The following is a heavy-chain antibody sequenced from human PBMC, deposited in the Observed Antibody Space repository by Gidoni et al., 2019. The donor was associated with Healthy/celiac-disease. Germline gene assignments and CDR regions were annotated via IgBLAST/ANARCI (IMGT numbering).Heavy chain of an antibody. J-gene: IGHJ4*02. CDR3: ARDDPGIAAAGPYYFDY. CDR2: FYSGGST. V-gene: IGHV3-53*02. Sequence: EVQLVETGGGLIQPGGSLRLSCAASGFTVSSNYMRWVRQAPGKGLEWVSVFYSGGSTYYADSVKGRFTISRDNSKNTLYLQMNSLRAEDTAVYYCARDDPGIAAAGPYYFDYWGQGTLVTVSS. CDR1: GFTVSSNY. D-gene: IGHD6-13*01.